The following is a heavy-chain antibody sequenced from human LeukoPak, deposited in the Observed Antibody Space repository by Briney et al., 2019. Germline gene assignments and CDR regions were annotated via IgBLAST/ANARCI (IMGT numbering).Heavy chain of an antibody. Sequence: GGSLRLSCAASGFTFSSYWMSRVRQAPGKGLEWVANIKQDGSEKYYVDSVKGRFTISRDNAKNSLYLQMNSLRAEDTAVYYCARGGMVRGVITPPFDYWGQGTLVTVSS. CDR2: IKQDGSEK. CDR1: GFTFSSYW. V-gene: IGHV3-7*03. CDR3: ARGGMVRGVITPPFDY. D-gene: IGHD3-10*01. J-gene: IGHJ4*02.